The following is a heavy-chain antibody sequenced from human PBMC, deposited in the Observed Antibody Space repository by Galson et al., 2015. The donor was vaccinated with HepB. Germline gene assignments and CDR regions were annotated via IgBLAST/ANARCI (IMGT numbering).Heavy chain of an antibody. CDR1: GFTFSSYS. CDR2: ISSSSSYI. CDR3: ARYGEEGYSSGWHAHWNDY. D-gene: IGHD6-19*01. J-gene: IGHJ4*02. Sequence: SLRLSCAASGFTFSSYSMNWVRQAPGKGLEWVSSISSSSSYIYYADSVKGRFTISRDNAKNSLYLQMNSLRAEDTAVYYCARYGEEGYSSGWHAHWNDYWGQGTLVTVSS. V-gene: IGHV3-21*01.